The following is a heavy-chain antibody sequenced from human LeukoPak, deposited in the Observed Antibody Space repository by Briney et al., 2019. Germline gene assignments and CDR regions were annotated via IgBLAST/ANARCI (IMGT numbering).Heavy chain of an antibody. D-gene: IGHD3-22*01. CDR3: ARDQDYYDSSGYYWPWYFDL. Sequence: ASVKVSCKASGGTFSSYAISWVRQAPGQGLEWMGGIIPIFGTANCAQKFQGRVTITADESTSTAYMELSSLRSEDTAVCYCARDQDYYDSSGYYWPWYFDLWGRGTLVTVSS. CDR2: IIPIFGTA. CDR1: GGTFSSYA. J-gene: IGHJ2*01. V-gene: IGHV1-69*13.